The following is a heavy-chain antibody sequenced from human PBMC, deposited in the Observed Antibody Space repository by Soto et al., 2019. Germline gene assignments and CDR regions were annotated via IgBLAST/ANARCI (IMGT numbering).Heavy chain of an antibody. J-gene: IGHJ4*02. CDR3: ARQIYDSDTGPNFQYYFDS. D-gene: IGHD3-22*01. Sequence: PGESQTISCKVAGYSFAGYWITWVRPKPGKGLEWMGRIDPSDSQTYYSPSFRGHVTISVTKSITTVFLQWSSLRASDTAMYYCARQIYDSDTGPNFQYYFDSWGQGTPVTVAS. CDR2: IDPSDSQT. V-gene: IGHV5-10-1*01. CDR1: GYSFAGYW.